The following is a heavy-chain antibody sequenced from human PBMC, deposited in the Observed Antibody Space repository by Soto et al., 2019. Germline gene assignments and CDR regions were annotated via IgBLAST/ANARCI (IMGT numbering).Heavy chain of an antibody. CDR2: INHSGST. V-gene: IGHV4-34*01. Sequence: SETLSLTCAVYGGSFSGYYWSWIRQPPGKGLEWIGEINHSGSTNYNPSLKSRVTISVDTSKNQFSLKLSSVTAADTAVYYCARVLLWFGELPLFRFDPWGQGTLVTGSS. D-gene: IGHD3-10*01. CDR3: ARVLLWFGELPLFRFDP. CDR1: GGSFSGYY. J-gene: IGHJ5*02.